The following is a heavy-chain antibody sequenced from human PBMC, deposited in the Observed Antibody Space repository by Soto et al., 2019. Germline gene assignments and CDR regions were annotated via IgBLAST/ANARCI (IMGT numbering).Heavy chain of an antibody. V-gene: IGHV3-30*18. CDR1: GFTFSSYG. D-gene: IGHD3-16*01. CDR2: TSYDGSNT. Sequence: QVQLVESGGGVVQPGRSLRLSCAASGFTFSSYGMHWVRQAPGRGLEWMAVTSYDGSNTYYADSVKGRFTISRDNSKNTVNLKRNVLRVEERVVYYWAKVGKVVLTVDAFDIGGKGTPVPVSS. J-gene: IGHJ3*02. CDR3: AKVGKVVLTVDAFDI.